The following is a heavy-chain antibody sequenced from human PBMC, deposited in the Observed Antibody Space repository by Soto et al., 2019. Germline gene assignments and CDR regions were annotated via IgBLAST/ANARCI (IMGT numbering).Heavy chain of an antibody. V-gene: IGHV3-23*01. CDR1: GFSFSSYT. J-gene: IGHJ5*02. Sequence: GGSLRLSCVASGFSFSSYTMNWVRQAPGKGLEWVSGVSGNGGNTYYADSVKGRFSISRDNSKNTLYLQLNSLRAEDTAIYYCAKDRLGASGWFDPWGQATPVTVSS. CDR2: VSGNGGNT. D-gene: IGHD1-26*01. CDR3: AKDRLGASGWFDP.